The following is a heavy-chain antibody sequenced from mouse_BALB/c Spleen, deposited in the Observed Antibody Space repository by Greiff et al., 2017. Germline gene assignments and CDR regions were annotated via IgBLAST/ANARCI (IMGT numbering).Heavy chain of an antibody. V-gene: IGHV14-3*02. CDR2: IDPANGNT. D-gene: IGHD4-1*01. J-gene: IGHJ2*01. CDR1: GFNIKDTY. Sequence: EVQLQQSGAELVKPGASVKLSCTASGFNIKDTYMHWVKQRPEQGLEWIGRIDPANGNTKYDPKFQGKATITADTSSNTAYLQLSSLTSEDTAVYYCARERELGLYFDYWGQGTTLTVSS. CDR3: ARERELGLYFDY.